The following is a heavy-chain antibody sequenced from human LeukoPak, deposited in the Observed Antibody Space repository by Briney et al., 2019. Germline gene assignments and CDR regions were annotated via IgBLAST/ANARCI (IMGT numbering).Heavy chain of an antibody. CDR3: ARGVDPRAANNFAY. J-gene: IGHJ4*02. D-gene: IGHD2-15*01. CDR1: GFTVSTNG. Sequence: GGSLRLSCAASGFTVSTNGMTWVRQAPGKGLEWVSVLYSDGNTKYADSVQGRFTISRDNSKNTLYLEMNSLSPADTAVYYCARGVDPRAANNFAYWGQGTLVTVSS. V-gene: IGHV3-53*01. CDR2: LYSDGNT.